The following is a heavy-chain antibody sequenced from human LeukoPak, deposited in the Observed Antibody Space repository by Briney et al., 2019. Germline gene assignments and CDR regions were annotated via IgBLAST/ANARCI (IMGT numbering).Heavy chain of an antibody. CDR2: ISAYNGNT. J-gene: IGHJ4*02. V-gene: IGHV1-18*01. Sequence: ASVKVSCKASGYTFTSYGISWVRQAPGQGLEWMGWISAYNGNTNYAQKLQGRVTITTDESTSTAYMELSSLRSEDTAVYYCARTYYYDSSGYYPIYYFDYWGQGTLVTVSS. CDR3: ARTYYYDSSGYYPIYYFDY. CDR1: GYTFTSYG. D-gene: IGHD3-22*01.